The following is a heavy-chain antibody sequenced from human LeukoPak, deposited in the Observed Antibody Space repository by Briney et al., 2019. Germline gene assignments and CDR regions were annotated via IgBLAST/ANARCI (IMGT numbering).Heavy chain of an antibody. J-gene: IGHJ3*01. Sequence: PSETLSLTCAVYGGSFSGYYWSWIRQPPGKGLEWIGEINHSGSTNYNPSLKSRVTISVDTSKNQFSLKLSSATAADTAVYYCARDQAGATGRWRSPPGWGQGTMVTVSS. V-gene: IGHV4-34*01. CDR1: GGSFSGYY. CDR3: ARDQAGATGRWRSPPG. D-gene: IGHD1-26*01. CDR2: INHSGST.